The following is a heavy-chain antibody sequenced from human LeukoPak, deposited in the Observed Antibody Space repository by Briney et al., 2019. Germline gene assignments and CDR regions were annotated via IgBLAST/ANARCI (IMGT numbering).Heavy chain of an antibody. Sequence: GESLKISCKGSGDSFTSYWIAWVRQMPGKGLEWMGIIYPGDSDTRYSPSFQGQVTISADKSISTAYLQWSSLKASDTAMYYCASFRDGYNRPPDYWGQGTLVTVSS. D-gene: IGHD5-24*01. J-gene: IGHJ4*02. CDR2: IYPGDSDT. V-gene: IGHV5-51*01. CDR1: GDSFTSYW. CDR3: ASFRDGYNRPPDY.